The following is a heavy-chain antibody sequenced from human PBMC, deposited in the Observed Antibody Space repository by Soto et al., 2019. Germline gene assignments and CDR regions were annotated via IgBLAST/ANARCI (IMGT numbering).Heavy chain of an antibody. V-gene: IGHV1-58*02. J-gene: IGHJ4*02. CDR3: AAGVTTVTSFDDY. CDR1: GFTFSNSA. Sequence: MQLVQSGPEVKRPGTSVKVSCKASGFTFSNSAMQWVRQARGQRFEWIGWIVVGSGNTNYAQKFQERVTITRDMSTSTAYMELSSLRSEDTAVYYCAAGVTTVTSFDDYWGQGTLVTVSS. D-gene: IGHD4-17*01. CDR2: IVVGSGNT.